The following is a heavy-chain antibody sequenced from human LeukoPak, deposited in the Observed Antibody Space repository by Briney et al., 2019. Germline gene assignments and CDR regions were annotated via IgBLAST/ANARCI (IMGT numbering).Heavy chain of an antibody. D-gene: IGHD3-22*01. CDR3: AKHYDSSGYYYNY. CDR1: GFTFSSNA. Sequence: GGSLRLSCAASGFTFSSNAMSWVRQAPGKGLEWVSSISDTGGSTYYADSVTGRFTISRDNSKNTLYLQMNSLRAEDTALYYCAKHYDSSGYYYNYWGQGTLVTVSS. V-gene: IGHV3-23*01. J-gene: IGHJ4*02. CDR2: ISDTGGST.